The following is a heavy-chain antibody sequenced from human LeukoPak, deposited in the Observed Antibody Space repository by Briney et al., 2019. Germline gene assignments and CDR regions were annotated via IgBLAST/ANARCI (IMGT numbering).Heavy chain of an antibody. CDR1: GYTFTGYY. J-gene: IGHJ4*02. CDR3: ATERRDSGSMGGAF. V-gene: IGHV1-2*02. D-gene: IGHD3-10*01. CDR2: INPNSGGT. Sequence: GASVKVSCKASGYTFTGYYMHWVRQAPGQGLEWMGWINPNSGGTNYAQKFQGRVTIAADTSTDTAYMELSSLRSEDTAVYYCATERRDSGSMGGAFWGQGTLVTVSS.